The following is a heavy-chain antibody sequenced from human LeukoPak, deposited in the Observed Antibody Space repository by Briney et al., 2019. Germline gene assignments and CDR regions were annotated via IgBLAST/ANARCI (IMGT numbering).Heavy chain of an antibody. CDR2: FDSQDGKT. CDR1: GYSLTDLP. Sequence: ASVKVSCKVSGYSLTDLPMHWVRQAPGKGLAWMGGFDSQDGKTSYAQKFQGRVTMTEDTSTDTAYMELSSLTSEDTALYYCATYSTSWYRRDYYYYYMDVWGKGTTVTVSS. CDR3: ATYSTSWYRRDYYYYYMDV. D-gene: IGHD6-13*01. J-gene: IGHJ6*03. V-gene: IGHV1-24*01.